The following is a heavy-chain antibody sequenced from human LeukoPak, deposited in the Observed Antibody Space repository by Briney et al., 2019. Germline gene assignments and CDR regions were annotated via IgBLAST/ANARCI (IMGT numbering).Heavy chain of an antibody. J-gene: IGHJ2*01. CDR1: GFTFSSYS. D-gene: IGHD4-23*01. CDR2: ISTSSSSI. CDR3: ARASGGNSDWYFDL. V-gene: IGHV3-48*01. Sequence: GGSLRLSCAASGFTFSSYSMNWVRQAPGKGLEWVSYISTSSSSIYYADSVRGRFAISRDNAMNSLFLQVNSLRGEDTAVYYCARASGGNSDWYFDLWGRGTLVTVS.